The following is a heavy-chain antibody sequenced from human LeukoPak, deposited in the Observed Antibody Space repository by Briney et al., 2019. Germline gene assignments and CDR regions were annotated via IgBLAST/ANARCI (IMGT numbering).Heavy chain of an antibody. CDR1: GYTLSDLS. V-gene: IGHV1-24*01. J-gene: IGHJ4*02. D-gene: IGHD3-10*01. Sequence: PGASVKVSCKVSGYTLSDLSMHWVRQTPGKGLEWMGGFDSEERKRIYAQKFQGRVTMTEDTSTDTAYMELSSLRSDDTAVYYCARGGLRQVRGVTRIHTPRFDYWGQGTLVTVSS. CDR2: FDSEERKR. CDR3: ARGGLRQVRGVTRIHTPRFDY.